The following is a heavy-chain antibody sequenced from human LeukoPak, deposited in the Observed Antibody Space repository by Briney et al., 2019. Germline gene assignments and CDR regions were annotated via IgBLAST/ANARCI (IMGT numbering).Heavy chain of an antibody. CDR1: GYTFTGYY. CDR3: GRGMSATVTTDSYFYYYYMDV. V-gene: IGHV1-2*02. J-gene: IGHJ6*03. Sequence: ASVKLSCKASGYTFTGYYMHWVRQPPGQGLEWMGWINPNSGGTNYDQTFQGRVTMTRDTSISTAYVELSRQRSDDTAVYYCGRGMSATVTTDSYFYYYYMDVWGKGTTVTVS. CDR2: INPNSGGT. D-gene: IGHD4-17*01.